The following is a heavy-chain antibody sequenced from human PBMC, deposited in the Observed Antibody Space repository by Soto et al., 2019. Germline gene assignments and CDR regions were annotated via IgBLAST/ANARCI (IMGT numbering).Heavy chain of an antibody. CDR3: ARRIRRGPNGMDV. D-gene: IGHD3-10*01. CDR1: GGSFSGYY. V-gene: IGHV4-34*01. J-gene: IGHJ6*02. CDR2: INHSGST. Sequence: SETLSLTCAVYGGSFSGYYWSWIRQPPGKGLEWIGEINHSGSTNYNPSLKSRVTISVDTSKNQFSLKLSSVTAADTAVYYCARRIRRGPNGMDVWGQGTTVTVSS.